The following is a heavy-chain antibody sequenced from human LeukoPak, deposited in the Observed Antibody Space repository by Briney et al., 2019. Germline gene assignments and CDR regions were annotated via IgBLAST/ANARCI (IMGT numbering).Heavy chain of an antibody. CDR3: ARDQEYYDSSGYGVY. D-gene: IGHD3-22*01. V-gene: IGHV1-18*01. CDR2: ISAYNGNT. Sequence: ASVKVSCKASGYTFTRYGISWVRQAPGQGLEWMGWISAYNGNTNYAQKLQGRVTMTTDTSTSTAYMELRSLRSDDTAVYYCARDQEYYDSSGYGVYWGQGTLVTVSS. J-gene: IGHJ4*02. CDR1: GYTFTRYG.